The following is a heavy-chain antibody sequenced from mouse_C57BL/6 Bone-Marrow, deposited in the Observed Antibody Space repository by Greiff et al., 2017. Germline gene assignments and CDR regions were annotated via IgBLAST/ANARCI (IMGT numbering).Heavy chain of an antibody. CDR2: INPNNGGT. Sequence: DVQLQESGPELVKPGASVKIPCKASGYTFTDYNMDWVKQSHGKSLEWIGDINPNNGGTIYNQKFKGKATLTVDKSSSTAYMELRSLTSEDTAVYYCATHGNYVSYWYFDVWGTGTTVTVSS. CDR1: GYTFTDYN. V-gene: IGHV1-18*01. CDR3: ATHGNYVSYWYFDV. J-gene: IGHJ1*03. D-gene: IGHD2-1*01.